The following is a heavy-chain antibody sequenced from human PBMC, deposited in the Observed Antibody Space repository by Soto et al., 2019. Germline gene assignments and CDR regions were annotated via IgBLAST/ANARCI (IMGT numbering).Heavy chain of an antibody. D-gene: IGHD3-22*01. V-gene: IGHV3-15*01. CDR2: IKSKTDGGTT. J-gene: IGHJ3*02. Sequence: GGSLRLSCAASGFTFSNAWMSWVRQAPGKGLEWVGRIKSKTDGGTTDYAAPVKGRFTISRDDSKNTLYLQMNSLKTEDPAVYYCTPADSVGDAFDIWGQGTMVTVSS. CDR1: GFTFSNAW. CDR3: TPADSVGDAFDI.